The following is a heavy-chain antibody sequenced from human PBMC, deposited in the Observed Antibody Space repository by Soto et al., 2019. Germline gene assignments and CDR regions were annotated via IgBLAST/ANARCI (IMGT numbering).Heavy chain of an antibody. Sequence: WWSLRLSCSASVFTFSSYSMNWVRQAPGKGLEWVSSISSSSSYIYYADSVKGRFTISRDNAKDSLYLQMNSLRAEDTAVYYCARDQGSGSSYGYWGQGTLVTVS. D-gene: IGHD1-26*01. CDR2: ISSSSSYI. V-gene: IGHV3-21*01. J-gene: IGHJ4*02. CDR1: VFTFSSYS. CDR3: ARDQGSGSSYGY.